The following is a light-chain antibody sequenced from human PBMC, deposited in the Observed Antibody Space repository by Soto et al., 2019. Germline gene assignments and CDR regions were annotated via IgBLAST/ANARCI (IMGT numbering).Light chain of an antibody. CDR1: QSVTTR. Sequence: IVLTQSPGTLSLSAGERVTLGCMASQSVTTRLAWYQHKPGQAPRLLMSGASSRASGVPVRFSGSGSGTDFTLTISRLEPEDFALYYCQQYGGSPITFGLGTRLEIK. CDR3: QQYGGSPIT. V-gene: IGKV3-20*01. J-gene: IGKJ5*01. CDR2: GAS.